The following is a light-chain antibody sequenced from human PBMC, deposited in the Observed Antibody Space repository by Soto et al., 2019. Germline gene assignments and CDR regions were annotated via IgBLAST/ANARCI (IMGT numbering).Light chain of an antibody. J-gene: IGKJ4*01. CDR3: QQYNNWPPLT. V-gene: IGKV3-15*01. CDR1: QSVSSN. CDR2: GAY. Sequence: EIVMTQSPATLSVSPGERATLSCRASQSVSSNLAWYQQKPGQAPRLLIYGAYTRATGTPVRFSGSGSGTEFTLTISSLQAEDFAVYYCQQYNNWPPLTFGGGTKVEIK.